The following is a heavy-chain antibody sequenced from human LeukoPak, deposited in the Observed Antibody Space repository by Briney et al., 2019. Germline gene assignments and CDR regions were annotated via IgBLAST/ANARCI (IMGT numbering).Heavy chain of an antibody. CDR3: APKVVGSTPFDY. J-gene: IGHJ4*02. V-gene: IGHV3-72*01. Sequence: GGSLRLSCAASGFTFSDHYLDWVRQAPGKGLEWVGRSRSKTNRYTTQYAASVKGRFTISRDDSKNSLYLQMNSLKTEDTAVYYCAPKVVGSTPFDYWGQGTLVTVSS. CDR1: GFTFSDHY. CDR2: SRSKTNRYTT. D-gene: IGHD2-15*01.